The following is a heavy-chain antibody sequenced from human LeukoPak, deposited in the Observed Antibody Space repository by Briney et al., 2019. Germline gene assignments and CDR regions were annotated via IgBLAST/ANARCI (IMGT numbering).Heavy chain of an antibody. Sequence: GGSLRLSCAASGFTFSSYWMSWVRQAPGKGLEWVANIKQDGSEKYYVDSVKGRFTISRDNAKNSLYLQMNSLRAEDTALYYCAKPPSNYYYYYMDVWGKGTTVTVSS. CDR2: IKQDGSEK. V-gene: IGHV3-7*03. CDR1: GFTFSSYW. CDR3: AKPPSNYYYYYMDV. J-gene: IGHJ6*03.